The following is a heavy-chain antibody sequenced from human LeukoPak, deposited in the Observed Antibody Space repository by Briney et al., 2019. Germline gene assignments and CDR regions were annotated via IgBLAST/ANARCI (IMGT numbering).Heavy chain of an antibody. Sequence: PSETLSLTCTVSGGSISSGGYYWSWIRQPPGKGLEWIGYIYHSGSTYYNPSLKSRVTISVDRSKNQFSLKLSSVTAADTAVYYCARGRGITMIVVVMNYYYMDVWGKGTTVTVSS. J-gene: IGHJ6*03. V-gene: IGHV4-30-2*01. CDR2: IYHSGST. CDR3: ARGRGITMIVVVMNYYYMDV. D-gene: IGHD3-22*01. CDR1: GGSISSGGYY.